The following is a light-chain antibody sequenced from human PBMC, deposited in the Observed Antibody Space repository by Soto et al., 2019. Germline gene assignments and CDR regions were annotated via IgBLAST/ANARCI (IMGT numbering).Light chain of an antibody. CDR1: QSLVYSDGNTY. V-gene: IGKV2D-30*01. Sequence: DVVMTQSPLSLPVTLGQPASISCRSSQSLVYSDGNTYLNWFQQRPGQSPRRLIYKVSNWDSGVQDRFGGSGSGTDFTLKISRVEAEDVGVYYCMQGEFGQGTKVEIK. J-gene: IGKJ1*01. CDR3: MQGE. CDR2: KVS.